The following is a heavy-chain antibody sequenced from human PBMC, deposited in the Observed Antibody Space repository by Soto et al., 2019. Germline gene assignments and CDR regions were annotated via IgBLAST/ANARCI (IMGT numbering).Heavy chain of an antibody. CDR1: GFTFSNAW. V-gene: IGHV3-15*01. CDR3: TTVAVAAYDAFDI. D-gene: IGHD6-19*01. CDR2: IKSKTDGGTT. Sequence: ESGGGLVKPGGSLRLSCAASGFTFSNAWMSWVRQAPGKGLEWVGRIKSKTDGGTTDYAAPVKGRFTISRDDSKNTLYLQMNSLKTEDTAVYYCTTVAVAAYDAFDIWGQGTMVTVSS. J-gene: IGHJ3*02.